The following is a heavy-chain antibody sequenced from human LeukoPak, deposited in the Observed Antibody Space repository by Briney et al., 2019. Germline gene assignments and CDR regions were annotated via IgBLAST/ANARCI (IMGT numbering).Heavy chain of an antibody. CDR1: GYTFTGYY. CDR2: INPDSGGT. CDR3: AREPGIAAAGTSDY. D-gene: IGHD6-13*01. V-gene: IGHV1-2*02. Sequence: ASVKVSCKASGYTFTGYYMHWVRQAPGQGLEWMGWINPDSGGTNYAQKFQGRVTMTRDTSISTAYMELSRLRSDDTAVYYCAREPGIAAAGTSDYWGQGTLVTVSS. J-gene: IGHJ4*02.